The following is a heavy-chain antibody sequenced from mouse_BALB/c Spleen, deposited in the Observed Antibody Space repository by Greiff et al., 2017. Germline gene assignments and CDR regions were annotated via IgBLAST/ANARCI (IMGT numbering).Heavy chain of an antibody. D-gene: IGHD1-1*01. CDR3: ARERGYYGSSDFDY. CDR2: IWGDGST. J-gene: IGHJ2*01. V-gene: IGHV2-6-7*01. CDR1: GFSLTGYG. Sequence: VQGVESGPGLVAPSQSLSITCTVSGFSLTGYGVNWVRQPPGKGLEWLGMIWGDGSTDYNSALKSRLSISKDNSKSQVFLKMNSLQTDDTARYYCARERGYYGSSDFDYWGQGTTLTVSS.